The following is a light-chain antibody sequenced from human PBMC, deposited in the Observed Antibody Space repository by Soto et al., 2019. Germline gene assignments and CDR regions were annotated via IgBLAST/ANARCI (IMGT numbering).Light chain of an antibody. Sequence: EIVLTQSPGTLSLSPGERATLSCRASRSVTSRYLAWYQQKPGQAPRLLIYGTSSRATGIPDRFSGSGSGTDFTLTISRLEPEDFAVYYCQHYGYSPYTFGQGTDLEIK. J-gene: IGKJ2*01. CDR3: QHYGYSPYT. CDR1: RSVTSRY. CDR2: GTS. V-gene: IGKV3-20*01.